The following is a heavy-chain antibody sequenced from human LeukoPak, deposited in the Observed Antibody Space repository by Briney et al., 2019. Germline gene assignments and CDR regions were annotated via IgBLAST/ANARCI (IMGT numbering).Heavy chain of an antibody. CDR1: GFTFDDYG. Sequence: GGSLRLSCAASGFTFDDYGMSWVRQAPGKGLEWVAVISYDGSNKYYADSVKGRFTISRDNSKNTLYLQMNSLRAEDTAVYYCAKSALGSYRLSYYMDVWGKGTTVTVSS. J-gene: IGHJ6*03. CDR2: ISYDGSNK. CDR3: AKSALGSYRLSYYMDV. D-gene: IGHD3-16*02. V-gene: IGHV3-30*18.